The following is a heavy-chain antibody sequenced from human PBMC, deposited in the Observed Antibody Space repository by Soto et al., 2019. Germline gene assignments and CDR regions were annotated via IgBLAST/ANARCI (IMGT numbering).Heavy chain of an antibody. CDR2: IYYRSKWFH. Sequence: SQTLSLTCVISGDSVSSNGACWNWIRQSPSRGLQWLGRIYYRSKWFHDYAASVESRMAINPDTSRNQFSLQLNYVTPEDTAVYYCSRVHCSAGTCLDGLNFWGQGTTVTVSS. V-gene: IGHV6-1*01. CDR1: GDSVSSNGAC. CDR3: SRVHCSAGTCLDGLNF. D-gene: IGHD2-15*01. J-gene: IGHJ6*02.